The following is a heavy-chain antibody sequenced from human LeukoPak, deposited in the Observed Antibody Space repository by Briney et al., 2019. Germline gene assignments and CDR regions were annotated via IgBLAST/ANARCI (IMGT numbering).Heavy chain of an antibody. D-gene: IGHD1-1*01. CDR3: AKDLRPDGINDFDH. Sequence: ASVKVSCKASGYTFTSYDINWVRQATGQGLEWMGWMNPNSGNTGYAQKFQGRVTMTRNTSISTTYMELSSLRAEDTAVYYCAKDLRPDGINDFDHWGQGTLVTVSS. J-gene: IGHJ4*02. CDR1: GYTFTSYD. CDR2: MNPNSGNT. V-gene: IGHV1-8*01.